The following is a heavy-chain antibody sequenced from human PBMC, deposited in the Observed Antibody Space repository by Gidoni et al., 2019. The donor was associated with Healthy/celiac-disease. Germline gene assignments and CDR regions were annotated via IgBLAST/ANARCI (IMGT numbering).Heavy chain of an antibody. D-gene: IGHD3-3*01. CDR2: IYHSGST. CDR3: ARGDYDFWSGYHFGWFDP. CDR1: GGSISSGGYS. J-gene: IGHJ5*02. V-gene: IGHV4-30-2*01. Sequence: QLQLQESGSGLVKPSQPLSLTCAVSGGSISSGGYSWSWIRQPPGKGLEWIGYIYHSGSTYYNPSLKSRVTISVDRSKNQFSLKLSSVTAADTAVYYCARGDYDFWSGYHFGWFDPWGQGTLVTVSS.